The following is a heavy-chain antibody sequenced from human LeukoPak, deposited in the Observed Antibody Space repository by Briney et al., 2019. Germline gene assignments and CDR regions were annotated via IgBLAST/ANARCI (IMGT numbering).Heavy chain of an antibody. CDR1: GFTFSSYS. CDR3: AKGADYYYYGMDV. Sequence: KSGGSLRPSCAASGFTFSSYSMNWVRQAPGKGLEWVSSISSSSSYIYYADSVKGRFTISRDNSKNTLYLQMNSLRAEDTAVYYCAKGADYYYYGMDVWGKGTTVTVSS. CDR2: ISSSSSYI. V-gene: IGHV3-21*01. J-gene: IGHJ6*04.